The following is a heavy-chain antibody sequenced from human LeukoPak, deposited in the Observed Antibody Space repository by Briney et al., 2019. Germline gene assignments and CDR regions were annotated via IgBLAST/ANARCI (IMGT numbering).Heavy chain of an antibody. CDR2: ISGSGGNT. Sequence: PGGSLRLSCAASGFTFSSYAMNWVRQAPGKGLEWVSAISGSGGNTHYADSVKGRFTISRDNAKNLLYLQMNSLRAEDTAVYYCARTYYDILTGYNPYFDYWGQGILVTVSS. D-gene: IGHD3-9*01. V-gene: IGHV3-23*01. CDR1: GFTFSSYA. J-gene: IGHJ4*02. CDR3: ARTYYDILTGYNPYFDY.